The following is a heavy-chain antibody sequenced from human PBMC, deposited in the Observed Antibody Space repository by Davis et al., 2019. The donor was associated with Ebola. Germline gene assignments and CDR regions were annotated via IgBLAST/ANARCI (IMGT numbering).Heavy chain of an antibody. D-gene: IGHD2-8*01. CDR2: IRSKAYGGTT. J-gene: IGHJ6*02. CDR3: TRDLREDIVLMVYALDYYYYGMDV. CDR1: GFTFGDYA. Sequence: GESLKISCTASGFTFGDYAMSWVRQAPGKGLEWVGFIRSKAYGGTTEYAASVKCRFTISRDDSKSIAYLQMNSLKTEDTAVYYCTRDLREDIVLMVYALDYYYYGMDVWGQGTTVTVSS. V-gene: IGHV3-49*04.